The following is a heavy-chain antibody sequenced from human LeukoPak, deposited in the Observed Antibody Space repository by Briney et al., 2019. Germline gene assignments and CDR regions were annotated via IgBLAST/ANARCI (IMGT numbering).Heavy chain of an antibody. CDR3: AKDLSVAGTEGFDY. J-gene: IGHJ4*02. Sequence: PGGSLRLSCAASGFTFDEFAMHWVRQVPGKGLEWVSGIRWNSGSIGYADSVKGRFTISRDNAKNSLYLQMKSLGAEDTALYYCAKDLSVAGTEGFDYWGQGTLVTVSS. CDR1: GFTFDEFA. D-gene: IGHD6-19*01. CDR2: IRWNSGSI. V-gene: IGHV3-9*01.